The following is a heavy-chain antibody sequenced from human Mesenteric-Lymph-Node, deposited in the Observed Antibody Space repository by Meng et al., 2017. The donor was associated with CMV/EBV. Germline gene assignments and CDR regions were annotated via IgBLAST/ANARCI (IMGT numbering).Heavy chain of an antibody. D-gene: IGHD6-13*01. CDR3: ARGPIATFYYFDL. CDR2: ISWNSGSI. Sequence: LKISCAASGFTFDDYAMHWVRQAPGKGLEWVSGISWNSGSIGYADSVKGRFTISRDNAKNTLHLQMDSLRDEDTAVYYCARGPIATFYYFDLWGQGTLVTVSS. CDR1: GFTFDDYA. V-gene: IGHV3-9*01. J-gene: IGHJ4*02.